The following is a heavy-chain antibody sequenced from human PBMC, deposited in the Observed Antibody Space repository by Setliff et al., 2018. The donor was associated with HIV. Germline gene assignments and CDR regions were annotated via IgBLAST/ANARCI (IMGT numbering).Heavy chain of an antibody. CDR1: NNSITNGYY. CDR2: INHSGST. J-gene: IGHJ4*02. Sequence: PSETLSLTCIVSNNSITNGYYWAWIRQPPGQGLEWVGSINHSGSTNYNPSLKSRVTISVDTSKNQFSLKLSSVTAADTAVYYCATWGRNNWNYFSYWGQGTLVTV. D-gene: IGHD1-20*01. V-gene: IGHV4-38-2*02. CDR3: ATWGRNNWNYFSY.